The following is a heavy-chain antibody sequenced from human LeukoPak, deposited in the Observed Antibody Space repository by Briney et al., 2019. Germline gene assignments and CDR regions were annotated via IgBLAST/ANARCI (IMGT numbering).Heavy chain of an antibody. D-gene: IGHD4-17*01. CDR2: ISGSGGST. J-gene: IGHJ4*02. Sequence: GGSLRLSCAASGFTFSDYYMSWIRQAPGKGLEWVSAISGSGGSTYYADSVKGRFTISRDNSKNTLYLQMNSLRAEDTAVYYCAKDETVTTGFFDYWGQGTLVTVSS. V-gene: IGHV3-23*01. CDR1: GFTFSDYY. CDR3: AKDETVTTGFFDY.